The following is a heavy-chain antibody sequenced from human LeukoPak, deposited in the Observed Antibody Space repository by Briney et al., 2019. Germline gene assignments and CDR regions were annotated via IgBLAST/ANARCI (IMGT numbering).Heavy chain of an antibody. CDR3: ARDNLRYCGGDCYSDGMDV. J-gene: IGHJ6*02. CDR1: GFTFRTAW. CDR2: ISYDDGSNK. V-gene: IGHV3-30-3*01. Sequence: GGSLRLSCAASGFTFRTAWMNWVRQTPGKGLEWVAVISYDDGSNKYYADSVKGRFTISRDNSKNTLYLQMNSLRAEDTAVYYCARDNLRYCGGDCYSDGMDVWGQGTTVTVSS. D-gene: IGHD2-21*02.